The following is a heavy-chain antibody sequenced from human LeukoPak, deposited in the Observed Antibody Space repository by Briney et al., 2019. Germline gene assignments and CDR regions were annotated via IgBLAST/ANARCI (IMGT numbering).Heavy chain of an antibody. V-gene: IGHV4-4*07. J-gene: IGHJ6*02. CDR1: GGSISTYY. Sequence: SETLFPTGSVSGGSISTYYWSWIRQPAGKGLEWIGRIYRSGDTNYNTSLKSRVTMSVDTSKNQISLRLRSVTAADTAVYYCARDDFEYSVHYGMDVWGQGTTVTVSS. D-gene: IGHD3-9*01. CDR3: ARDDFEYSVHYGMDV. CDR2: IYRSGDT.